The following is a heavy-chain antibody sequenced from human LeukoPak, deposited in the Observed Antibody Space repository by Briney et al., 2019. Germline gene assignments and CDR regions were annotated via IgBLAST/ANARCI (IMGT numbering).Heavy chain of an antibody. CDR1: GYTFTTYV. D-gene: IGHD2-21*02. V-gene: IGHV7-4-1*02. J-gene: IGHJ4*01. CDR3: ARQVGTASSNDFGH. CDR2: INTYTRNP. Sequence: GASVKVSCKASGYTFTTYVLNWVRQAPGQGFEWMGYINTYTRNPTYAQGFTGRFVFSLDTSVSTAYLQISNLKAEDTAVYYCARQVGTASSNDFGHWGHGTLVTVSS.